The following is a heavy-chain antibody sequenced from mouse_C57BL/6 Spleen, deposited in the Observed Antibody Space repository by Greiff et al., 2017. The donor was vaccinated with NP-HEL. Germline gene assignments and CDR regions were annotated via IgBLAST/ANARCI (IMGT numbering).Heavy chain of an antibody. CDR3: AGALKSGAWFAY. CDR1: GFNINDYY. D-gene: IGHD1-3*01. Sequence: EVKLLESGAELVKPGASVKLSCTASGFNINDYYMHWVKQRTEQGLEWIGRIDPEDGETKYAPKFQGKATITADTSSNTAYLHLSSLTSEDTAVYNGAGALKSGAWFAYWGQGTLVTVSA. V-gene: IGHV14-2*01. J-gene: IGHJ3*01. CDR2: IDPEDGET.